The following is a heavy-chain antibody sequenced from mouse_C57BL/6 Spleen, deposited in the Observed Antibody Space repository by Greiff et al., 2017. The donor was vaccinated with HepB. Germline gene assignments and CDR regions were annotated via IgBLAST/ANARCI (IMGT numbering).Heavy chain of an antibody. V-gene: IGHV1-42*01. Sequence: EVKLVESGPELVKPGALVKISCKASGYSFTGYYMNWVKQSPEKSLEWIGEINPSTGGTTYNQKFKAKATLTVDKSSSTAYMQLKSLTSEDSAVYYCARGYGSPFAYWGQGTLVTVSA. CDR1: GYSFTGYY. CDR3: ARGYGSPFAY. J-gene: IGHJ3*01. D-gene: IGHD1-1*01. CDR2: INPSTGGT.